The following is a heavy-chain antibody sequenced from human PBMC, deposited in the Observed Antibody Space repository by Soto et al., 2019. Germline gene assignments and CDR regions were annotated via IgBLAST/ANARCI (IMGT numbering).Heavy chain of an antibody. J-gene: IGHJ5*02. CDR3: ARGPYCSSTSCYYRWFDP. D-gene: IGHD2-2*01. Sequence: PSETLSLTCSVSGGTVNSGYYWSCIRQPPGKGLEWIGEINHSGSTNYNPSLKSRVTISVDTSKNQFSLKLSSVTAADTAVHYCARGPYCSSTSCYYRWFDPWGQGTLVTVSS. CDR2: INHSGST. CDR1: GGTVNSGYY. V-gene: IGHV4-34*01.